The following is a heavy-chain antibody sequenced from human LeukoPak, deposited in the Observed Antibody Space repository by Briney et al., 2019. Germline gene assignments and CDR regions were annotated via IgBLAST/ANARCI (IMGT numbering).Heavy chain of an antibody. D-gene: IGHD2-2*01. Sequence: ASVKVSCKASGYTFTTNGIGWVGQARGQGLEWRGWISAYNGNTNYAQKLQGRVTLTTDTSTSTAYMELRSLRSDDTAVYYCAREGYCSSTSCYPHYWGQGTLVTVSS. CDR2: ISAYNGNT. CDR1: GYTFTTNG. V-gene: IGHV1-18*01. CDR3: AREGYCSSTSCYPHY. J-gene: IGHJ4*02.